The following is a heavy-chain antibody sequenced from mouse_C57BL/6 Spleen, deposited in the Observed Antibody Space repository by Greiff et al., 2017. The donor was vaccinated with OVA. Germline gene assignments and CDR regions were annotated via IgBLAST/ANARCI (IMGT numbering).Heavy chain of an antibody. D-gene: IGHD2-2*01. V-gene: IGHV1-53*01. CDR2: INPSNGGT. J-gene: IGHJ1*03. CDR1: GYTFTSYW. Sequence: QVQLQQPGTELVKPGASVKLSCKASGYTFTSYWMHWVKQRPGQGLEWIGNINPSNGGTNYNEKFKGKATLTVDKSSSTAYMQLSSLTSEDSAVYYCARKEGYYWYFDVWGTGTTVTVSS. CDR3: ARKEGYYWYFDV.